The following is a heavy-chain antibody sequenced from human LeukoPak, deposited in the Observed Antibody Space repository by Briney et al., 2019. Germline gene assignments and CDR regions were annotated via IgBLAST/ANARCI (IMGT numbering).Heavy chain of an antibody. V-gene: IGHV3-23*01. CDR1: GFSLSSYA. CDR3: AKAPVTSCRGAFCYPFDS. Sequence: GGSLRLSCTVSGFSLSSYAMSWVRRAPGKVLEWVSATSSSDDGKYYADSVRGRFTISRDNSRNTMDLQMNSLRAEDAAVYYCAKAPVTSCRGAFCYPFDSWGQGTLVTVSS. CDR2: TSSSDDGK. D-gene: IGHD2-15*01. J-gene: IGHJ4*02.